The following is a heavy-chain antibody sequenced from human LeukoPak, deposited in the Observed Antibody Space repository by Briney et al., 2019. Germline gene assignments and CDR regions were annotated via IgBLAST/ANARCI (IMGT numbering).Heavy chain of an antibody. CDR2: ISASGNTK. CDR3: ARVEVVIDY. J-gene: IGHJ4*02. Sequence: SGGSLRLSCAASGFTFSDYNMIWVRQAPGKGLEWVSYISASGNTKFYADSVKGRFAISRDNAKTSVLLQMNSLRDEDTAVYYCARVEVVIDYWGQGTLVTVSS. CDR1: GFTFSDYN. D-gene: IGHD3-3*01. V-gene: IGHV3-48*02.